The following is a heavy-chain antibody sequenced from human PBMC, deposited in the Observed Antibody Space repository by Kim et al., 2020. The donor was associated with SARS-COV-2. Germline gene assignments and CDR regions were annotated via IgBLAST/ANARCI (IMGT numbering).Heavy chain of an antibody. V-gene: IGHV3-30*04. CDR3: ARGWSDSSSEDAFDY. D-gene: IGHD6-6*01. CDR1: GFTFSSYA. Sequence: GGSLRLSCAASGFTFSSYAMHWVRQAPGKGLERVAVISYDGSNKYYADSVKGRFTISRDNSKNTLYLQMNSLRAEDTDVYYCARGWSDSSSEDAFDYWCEGALVTDAS. J-gene: IGHJ4*02. CDR2: ISYDGSNK.